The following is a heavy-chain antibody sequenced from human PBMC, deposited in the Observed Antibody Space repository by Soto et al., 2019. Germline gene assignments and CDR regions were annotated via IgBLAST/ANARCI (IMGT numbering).Heavy chain of an antibody. Sequence: GGSLRLSCEASGFTFGAYSLDWVRQAPGRGLEWVSYISGSSSTTYYADSVKGRFTVSRDNAKNSLYLQMNNLRDEDTAVYYCARDEGYYGSGSHYKFDSWGQGTLVTVSS. J-gene: IGHJ4*02. CDR3: ARDEGYYGSGSHYKFDS. V-gene: IGHV3-48*02. D-gene: IGHD3-10*01. CDR1: GFTFGAYS. CDR2: ISGSSSTT.